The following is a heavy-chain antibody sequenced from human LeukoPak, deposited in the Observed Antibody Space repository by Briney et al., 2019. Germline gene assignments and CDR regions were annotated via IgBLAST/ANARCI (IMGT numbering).Heavy chain of an antibody. J-gene: IGHJ4*02. Sequence: PGGSLRLSCAASGFTFSSYSMNWVRQAPGKGLEWVSSISSSSSYIYYADSVKGRFTISRDNAKNSLYLQMNSLRTEDTALYYCAKGAPYMVRGDYLDYWGQGTLVTVSS. CDR1: GFTFSSYS. D-gene: IGHD3-10*01. V-gene: IGHV3-21*04. CDR2: ISSSSSYI. CDR3: AKGAPYMVRGDYLDY.